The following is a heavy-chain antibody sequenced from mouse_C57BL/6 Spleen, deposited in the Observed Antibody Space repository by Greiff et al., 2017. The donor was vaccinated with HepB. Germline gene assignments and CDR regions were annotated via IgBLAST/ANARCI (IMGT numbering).Heavy chain of an antibody. D-gene: IGHD1-1*01. V-gene: IGHV1-22*01. CDR3: AREVVGTDWYFDV. CDR2: INPNNGGT. CDR1: GYTFTDYN. J-gene: IGHJ1*03. Sequence: VQLQQSGPELVKPGASVKMSCKASGYTFTDYNMHWVKQSHGKSLEWIGYINPNNGGTSYNQKFKGKATLTVNKSSSTAYMELRSLTSEDSAVYYCAREVVGTDWYFDVWGTGTTVTVSS.